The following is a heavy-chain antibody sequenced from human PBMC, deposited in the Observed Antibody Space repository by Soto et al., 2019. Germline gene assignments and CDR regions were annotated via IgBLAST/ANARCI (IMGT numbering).Heavy chain of an antibody. J-gene: IGHJ4*02. CDR1: GFSLSSTRVA. CDR2: IYWDDDK. V-gene: IGHV2-5*02. D-gene: IGHD6-19*01. Sequence: QITLKESGPTLVKPTQTLTLTCTFSGFSLSSTRVAVGWIRQPPGKALEWLALIYWDDDKRYSPFLKSRLTITKDNYKNQVVLTMTNMDPVDTATYYCAHSVVAGLGYYFDYWGQGTLVTVSS. CDR3: AHSVVAGLGYYFDY.